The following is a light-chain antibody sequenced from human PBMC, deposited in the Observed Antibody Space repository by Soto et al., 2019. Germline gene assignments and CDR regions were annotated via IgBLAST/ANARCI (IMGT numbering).Light chain of an antibody. CDR3: QHYNAQSIT. CDR1: ENIFKF. J-gene: IGKJ4*01. CDR2: AAS. Sequence: DIQLIQSPATLSASVGDRITITCRASENIFKFLAWYQQRSGRAPNLLIYAASDLETGVPSSFSGRGSGTEFTLTIDSLQPDDSATYYCQHYNAQSITFGGGTKVDVK. V-gene: IGKV1-5*01.